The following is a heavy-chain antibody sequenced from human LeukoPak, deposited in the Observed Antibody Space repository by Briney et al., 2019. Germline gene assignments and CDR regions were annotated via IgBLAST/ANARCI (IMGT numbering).Heavy chain of an antibody. Sequence: ASVKVSCKASGYAFTRHYMHWVRQAPGQGLEWMGLINPSGSSTIYAQKFQGRVTMTRDMSTSTDYMELSSLRSEDTAVYYCANLASGYKYGQAYWGQGTLVTVSS. V-gene: IGHV1-46*01. J-gene: IGHJ4*02. D-gene: IGHD5-18*01. CDR3: ANLASGYKYGQAY. CDR2: INPSGSST. CDR1: GYAFTRHY.